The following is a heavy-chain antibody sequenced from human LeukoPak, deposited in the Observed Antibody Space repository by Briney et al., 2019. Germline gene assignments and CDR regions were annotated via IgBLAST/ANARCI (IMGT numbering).Heavy chain of an antibody. CDR3: AKDSSSVDCSSTSCYGEAYYYYGMDV. V-gene: IGHV3-23*01. CDR1: GFTFSSYA. D-gene: IGHD2-2*01. J-gene: IGHJ6*02. Sequence: PGGSLRLSCAVSGFTFSSYAMSWVRQAPGKGLEWVSAISGSGGSTYYADSVKGRFTISRDNSKNTLYLQMNSLRAEDTAVYYCAKDSSSVDCSSTSCYGEAYYYYGMDVWGQGTTVTVSS. CDR2: ISGSGGST.